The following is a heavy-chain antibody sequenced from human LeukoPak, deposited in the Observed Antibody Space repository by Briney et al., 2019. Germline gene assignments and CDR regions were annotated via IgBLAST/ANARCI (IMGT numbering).Heavy chain of an antibody. CDR1: GGSISSSSYY. V-gene: IGHV4-39*01. CDR3: ARHGIVPGYSYGHGAYFDY. CDR2: IYYSGST. D-gene: IGHD5-18*01. J-gene: IGHJ4*02. Sequence: SETLSLICTVSGGSISSSSYYWGWIRQPPGKGLEWIGSIYYSGSTYYNPSLKSRVTISVDTSKNQFSLKLSSVTAADTAVYYCARHGIVPGYSYGHGAYFDYWGQGTLVTVSS.